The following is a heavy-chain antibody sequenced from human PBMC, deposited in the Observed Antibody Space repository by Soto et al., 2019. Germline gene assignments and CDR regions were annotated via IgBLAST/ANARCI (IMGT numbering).Heavy chain of an antibody. Sequence: GGSLEISYKGSGCRFSSCWGGWVSQMPGKGLEWMGIIYPGDSETRYSPSFQGKVTISADKSISAADLQWSSLKASDTDMYSCARRWGRETTLNYYSYCMYVWGKGTTVTVSS. CDR1: GCRFSSCW. CDR2: IYPGDSET. CDR3: ARRWGRETTLNYYSYCMYV. J-gene: IGHJ6*03. V-gene: IGHV5-51*01. D-gene: IGHD7-27*01.